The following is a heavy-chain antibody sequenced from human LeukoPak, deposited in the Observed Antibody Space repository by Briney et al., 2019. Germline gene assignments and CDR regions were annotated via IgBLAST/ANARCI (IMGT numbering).Heavy chain of an antibody. CDR2: FDPEDGET. J-gene: IGHJ3*02. D-gene: IGHD2-21*02. V-gene: IGHV1-24*01. Sequence: KPGAPVKVSCKVSGYTLTELSMHWVRQAPGKGLEWMGGFDPEDGETIYAQKFQGRVTMTEDTSTDTAYMELSSLRSEDTAVYYCARGHGGYCGGDCYSDDAFDIWGQGTMVTVSS. CDR3: ARGHGGYCGGDCYSDDAFDI. CDR1: GYTLTELS.